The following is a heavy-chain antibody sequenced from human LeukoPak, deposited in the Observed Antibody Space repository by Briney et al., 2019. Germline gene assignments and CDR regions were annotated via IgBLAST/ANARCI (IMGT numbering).Heavy chain of an antibody. CDR3: ARSSAWAHFDN. CDR2: MNPNTGYT. V-gene: IGHV1-8*02. D-gene: IGHD2-15*01. Sequence: ASVKVSCKASGYTFTSYAMNWVRQAPGQGLEWMGWMNPNTGYTGYAHQFQGRITMTRNTAISTAYMDLSSLNSQDTAVYYCARSSAWAHFDNWGQGTLVSVSS. CDR1: GYTFTSYA. J-gene: IGHJ4*02.